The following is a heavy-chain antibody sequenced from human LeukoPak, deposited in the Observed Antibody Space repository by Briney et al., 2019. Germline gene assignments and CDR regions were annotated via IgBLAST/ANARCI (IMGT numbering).Heavy chain of an antibody. CDR2: IKQDGSEK. CDR3: AREPDDSSGYLGAFDI. V-gene: IGHV3-7*03. D-gene: IGHD3-22*01. J-gene: IGHJ3*02. Sequence: QSGGSLRLSCAASGFTFSSYWMSWVRQAPGKGLEWVANIKQDGSEKYYVDSVKGRFTISRDNAKNSLYLQMNSLRAEDTAVYYCAREPDDSSGYLGAFDIWGQGTMVTVSS. CDR1: GFTFSSYW.